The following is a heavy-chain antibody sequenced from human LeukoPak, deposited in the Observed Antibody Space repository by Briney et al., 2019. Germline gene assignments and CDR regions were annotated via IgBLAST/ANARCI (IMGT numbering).Heavy chain of an antibody. J-gene: IGHJ4*02. CDR3: ARGGRWDIVVVPAAIVY. CDR2: IIPIFGTA. CDR1: GYTLTELS. Sequence: ASVKVSCKVSGYTLTELSMHWVRQAPGQGLEWMGGIIPIFGTANYAQKFQGRVTITADKSTSTAYMELSSLRSEDTAVYYCARGGRWDIVVVPAAIVYWGQGTLVTVSS. D-gene: IGHD2-2*01. V-gene: IGHV1-69*06.